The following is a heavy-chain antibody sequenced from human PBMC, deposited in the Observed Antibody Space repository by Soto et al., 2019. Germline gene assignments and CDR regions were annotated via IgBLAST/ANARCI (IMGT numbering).Heavy chain of an antibody. CDR2: ISGDGKFT. CDR3: AKAFNIMVRGVPPPDY. CDR1: GITFSSHW. D-gene: IGHD3-10*01. J-gene: IGHJ4*02. V-gene: IGHV3-74*03. Sequence: VGSLRLSCAASGITFSSHWMHWVRQAPGKGLVWVSRISGDGKFTTYADSVKGRFTISRDNAKSTLYLQMNSLRAEDSAVYYCAKAFNIMVRGVPPPDYWGQGTLVTVSS.